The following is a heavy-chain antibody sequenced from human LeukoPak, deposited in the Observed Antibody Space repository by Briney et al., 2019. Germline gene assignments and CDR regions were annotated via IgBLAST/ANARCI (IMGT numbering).Heavy chain of an antibody. Sequence: GGSLRLSCEASGFNLNYYWLGWVRQAPGKGLEWVALIHHDESEKYYVDSVKGRFSISRDNAKSSVYLQMDSLRVDDTAIYYCSRWVSQYYFDFWGQGALVSVSS. CDR1: GFNLNYYW. D-gene: IGHD6-13*01. V-gene: IGHV3-7*01. CDR3: SRWVSQYYFDF. J-gene: IGHJ4*02. CDR2: IHHDESEK.